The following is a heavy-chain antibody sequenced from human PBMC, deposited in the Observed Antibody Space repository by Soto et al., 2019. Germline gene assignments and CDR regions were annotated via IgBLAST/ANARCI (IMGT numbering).Heavy chain of an antibody. D-gene: IGHD2-15*01. J-gene: IGHJ6*04. CDR1: GFTVSSKY. Sequence: EVQLVESGGGLVQPGGSLRLSCAASGFTVSSKYMTWVRQAPGKGLEWVSLIQSGGTTYYADSVKGRFTIPGDASENPWHLKMDSLRVEDRAVYYCARDDVLCDGGRCYGIPLDVWRKVTTVTVSP. V-gene: IGHV3-66*01. CDR3: ARDDVLCDGGRCYGIPLDV. CDR2: IQSGGTT.